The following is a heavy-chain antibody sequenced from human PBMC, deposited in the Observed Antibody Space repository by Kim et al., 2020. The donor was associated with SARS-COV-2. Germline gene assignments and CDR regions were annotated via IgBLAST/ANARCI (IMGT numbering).Heavy chain of an antibody. CDR3: ARGLVVRGVIDYYYYGMDV. CDR2: ISYDGSNK. D-gene: IGHD3-10*01. J-gene: IGHJ6*02. CDR1: GFTFSSYA. V-gene: IGHV3-30-3*01. Sequence: GGSLRLSCAASGFTFSSYAMHWVRQAPGKGLEWVAVISYDGSNKYYADSVKGRFTISRDNSKNMLYLQMNSLRAEDTAVYYCARGLVVRGVIDYYYYGMDVWGQGTTVTVSS.